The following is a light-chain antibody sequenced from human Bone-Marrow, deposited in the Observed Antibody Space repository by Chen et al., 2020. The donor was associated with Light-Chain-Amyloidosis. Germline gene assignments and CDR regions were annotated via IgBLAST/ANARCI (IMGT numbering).Light chain of an antibody. CDR2: DVD. Sequence: QSALTQPRSVSGSPGQSVTISCTGTSSDVGGYNYVSWYQQYSGKAPKLIIYDVDKRPSGVPDRFAGSKSGNTASLTISGLQAEDEADYHGCSKAGTYSVVFGGGTKLTVL. V-gene: IGLV2-11*01. CDR1: SSDVGGYNY. CDR3: CSKAGTYSVV. J-gene: IGLJ2*01.